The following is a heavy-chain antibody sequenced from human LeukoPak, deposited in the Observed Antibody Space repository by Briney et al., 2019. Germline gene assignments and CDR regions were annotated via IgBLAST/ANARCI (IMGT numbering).Heavy chain of an antibody. J-gene: IGHJ3*02. D-gene: IGHD2-2*01. V-gene: IGHV1-69*06. CDR3: AQSGGYCSSTSCQWWVYAFDI. Sequence: GASVNVSCRASGGTFSSYAISWVRQAPGKGLEWMGGIIPIFGTANYAQKFQGRVTITADKSTSTAYMELSSLRSEDSAVYYCAQSGGYCSSTSCQWWVYAFDIWGQGTMVTVSS. CDR2: IIPIFGTA. CDR1: GGTFSSYA.